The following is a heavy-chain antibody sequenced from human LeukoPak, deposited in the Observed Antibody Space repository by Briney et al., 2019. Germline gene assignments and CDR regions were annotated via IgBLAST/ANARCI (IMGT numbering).Heavy chain of an antibody. CDR3: ARGPQYYDFWSGYYSRGRPYYYYMDG. J-gene: IGHJ6*03. Sequence: SETLSLTCAVYGVSFNGYYWGWLRQAPGKGLEWVGEINHSGTTNYNPSFKSRVTISVDTSKNQFSLKLSSVTAEDTAVYYCARGPQYYDFWSGYYSRGRPYYYYMDGWGKGTTVTVSS. CDR1: GVSFNGYY. V-gene: IGHV4-34*01. CDR2: INHSGTT. D-gene: IGHD3-3*01.